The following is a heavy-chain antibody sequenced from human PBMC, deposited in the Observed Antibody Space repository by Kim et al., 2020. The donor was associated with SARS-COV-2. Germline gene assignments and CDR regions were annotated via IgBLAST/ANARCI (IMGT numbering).Heavy chain of an antibody. CDR2: IKSDGSVR. CDR1: GFTFSNYW. J-gene: IGHJ4*02. Sequence: GGSPRLSCAASGFTFSNYWTNWVRQAPGKGLVWVSRIKSDGSVRSYADSVKGRFTISRDDAKNTLYLQMNSLRAEDTAVYYCAREVSGSYESWGQGTLVTVSS. CDR3: AREVSGSYES. D-gene: IGHD1-26*01. V-gene: IGHV3-74*01.